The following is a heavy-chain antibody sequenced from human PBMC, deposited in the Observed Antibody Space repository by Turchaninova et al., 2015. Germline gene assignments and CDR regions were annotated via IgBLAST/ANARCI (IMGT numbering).Heavy chain of an antibody. CDR3: ARDGPYDSSGYYYFQH. J-gene: IGHJ1*01. V-gene: IGHV4-39*07. CDR1: GGSISSSNYY. CDR2: IYYSGST. D-gene: IGHD3-22*01. Sequence: QLQLQESGPGLVKPSETLSLTCTVSGGSISSSNYYWGWIRQPPGKGLEWIGSIYYSGSTYYTPSLKSRVTIPVDTAKNRFSLKLSSVTAADTAVYYCARDGPYDSSGYYYFQHWGQGTLVTVSS.